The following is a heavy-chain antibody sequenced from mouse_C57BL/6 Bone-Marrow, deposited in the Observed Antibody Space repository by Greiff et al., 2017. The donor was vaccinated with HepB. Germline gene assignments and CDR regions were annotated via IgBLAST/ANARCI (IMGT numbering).Heavy chain of an antibody. CDR2: IYPSDSET. V-gene: IGHV1-61*01. CDR1: GYTFTSYW. J-gene: IGHJ1*03. Sequence: QVQLQQPGAELVRPGSSVKLSCKASGYTFTSYWMDWVKQRPGQGLEWIGNIYPSDSETHYNQKFKDKATLTVDKSSSTAYMQLSSLTSEDSAVYYCAREGYDYDLYWYFDVWGTGTTLTVSS. CDR3: AREGYDYDLYWYFDV. D-gene: IGHD2-4*01.